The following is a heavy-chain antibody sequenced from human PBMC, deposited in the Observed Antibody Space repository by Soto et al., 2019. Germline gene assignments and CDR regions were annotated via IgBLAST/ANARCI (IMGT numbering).Heavy chain of an antibody. D-gene: IGHD3-10*01. CDR2: INPNDGGT. J-gene: IGHJ4*02. CDR1: GYTFTSYY. CDR3: ARGSGSGSYCEH. V-gene: IGHV1-46*01. Sequence: ASVKVSCKASGYTFTSYYMHWVRQAPGQGLEWMGIINPNDGGTNYAQKFQGRVTMTRDTSTSTVYMELSSLRSEDTALYYCARGSGSGSYCEHWGQGTLVTVSS.